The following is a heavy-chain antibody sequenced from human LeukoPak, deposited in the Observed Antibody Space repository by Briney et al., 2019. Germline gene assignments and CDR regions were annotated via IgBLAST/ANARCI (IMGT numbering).Heavy chain of an antibody. Sequence: PSETLSLTCTVSGGSISSSSYYWGWIRQPPGKGLEWVSAISGSGGSTYYADSVKGRFTISRDNSKSTLYLQMNSLRAEDTAVYYCAKDPEGVTMIVGTTLFDYWGQGTLVTVSS. CDR3: AKDPEGVTMIVGTTLFDY. D-gene: IGHD3-22*01. CDR2: ISGSGGST. CDR1: GGSISSSSYY. J-gene: IGHJ4*02. V-gene: IGHV3-23*01.